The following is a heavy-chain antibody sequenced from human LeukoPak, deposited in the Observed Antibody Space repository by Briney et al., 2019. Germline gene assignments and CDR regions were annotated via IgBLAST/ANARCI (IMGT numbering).Heavy chain of an antibody. CDR2: ISAYNGNT. Sequence: ASVKVSCKASGYTFTTYGISWVRQAPGQGLEWMGWISAYNGNTKYAQKLQGRVTMTTDTSTRTAYMELRSLRSDDTAVYYCARDRSSGSYYNFGWFDPWGQGTLVTVSS. D-gene: IGHD3-10*01. J-gene: IGHJ5*02. CDR1: GYTFTTYG. CDR3: ARDRSSGSYYNFGWFDP. V-gene: IGHV1-18*01.